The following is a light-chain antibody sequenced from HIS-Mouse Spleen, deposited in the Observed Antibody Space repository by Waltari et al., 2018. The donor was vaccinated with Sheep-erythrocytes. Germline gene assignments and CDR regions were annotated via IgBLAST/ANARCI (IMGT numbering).Light chain of an antibody. CDR1: SSDVGCYNY. Sequence: QSALTQPRPVSGSPGQSVTISCTGTSSDVGCYNYVPWYQQHPGKAPKLMIYDVSKRPSGVPDRFSGSKSGNTASLTISGLQAEDEADYYCCSYAGSYTVVFGGGTKLTVL. J-gene: IGLJ2*01. CDR2: DVS. CDR3: CSYAGSYTVV. V-gene: IGLV2-11*01.